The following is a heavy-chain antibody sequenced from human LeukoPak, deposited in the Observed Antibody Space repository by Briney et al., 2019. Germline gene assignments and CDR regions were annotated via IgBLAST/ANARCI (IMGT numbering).Heavy chain of an antibody. J-gene: IGHJ4*02. CDR1: GFTFSSYS. Sequence: PGGSLRLSCAASGFTFSSYSMNWVRQAPGKGLEWVSSIGSDSTYIYYTDSVKGRFTISRDNAKNSLYLQMNSLRAEDTAVYYCARDDGDFIFDYWGQGTLVTVSS. CDR2: IGSDSTYI. CDR3: ARDDGDFIFDY. D-gene: IGHD4-17*01. V-gene: IGHV3-21*01.